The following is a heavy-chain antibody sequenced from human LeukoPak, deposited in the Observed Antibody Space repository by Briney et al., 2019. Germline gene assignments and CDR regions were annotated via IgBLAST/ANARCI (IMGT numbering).Heavy chain of an antibody. J-gene: IGHJ4*02. CDR2: INHSGST. Sequence: SETLSLTCAVYGGSFSGYYWSWIRHPQGKGLGWIGEINHSGSTNYNPSLKSRVTISVDTSKNQFSLKLSSVTAADTAVYYCARRRGYSGYGSFDYWGQGTLVTVSS. D-gene: IGHD5-12*01. CDR1: GGSFSGYY. V-gene: IGHV4-34*01. CDR3: ARRRGYSGYGSFDY.